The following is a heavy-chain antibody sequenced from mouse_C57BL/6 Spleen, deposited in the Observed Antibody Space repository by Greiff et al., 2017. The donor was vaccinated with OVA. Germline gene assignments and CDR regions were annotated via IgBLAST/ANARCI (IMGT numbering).Heavy chain of an antibody. D-gene: IGHD3-3*01. J-gene: IGHJ1*03. CDR2: ISDGGSYT. Sequence: EVKVVESGGGLVKPGGSLKLSCAASGFTFSSYAMSWVRQTPEKRLEWVATISDGGSYTYYPDNVKGRFTISRDNAKNNLYLQMSHLKSEDTAMYYCARDRRDGGYFDVWGTGTTVTVSS. V-gene: IGHV5-4*01. CDR3: ARDRRDGGYFDV. CDR1: GFTFSSYA.